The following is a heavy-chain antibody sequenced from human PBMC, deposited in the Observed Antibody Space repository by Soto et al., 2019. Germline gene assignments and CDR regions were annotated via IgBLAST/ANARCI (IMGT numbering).Heavy chain of an antibody. CDR2: ISYDGSNK. CDR1: GFTFSSYA. CDR3: ASTLVRGVIISPLDY. Sequence: PGRSLRLSCAASGFTFSSYAMHWVRQAPGKGLEWVAVISYDGSNKYYADSVKGRFTISRDNSKNTLYLQMNSLRAEDTAVYYCASTLVRGVIISPLDYWGQGTLVTGSS. J-gene: IGHJ4*02. V-gene: IGHV3-30-3*01. D-gene: IGHD3-10*01.